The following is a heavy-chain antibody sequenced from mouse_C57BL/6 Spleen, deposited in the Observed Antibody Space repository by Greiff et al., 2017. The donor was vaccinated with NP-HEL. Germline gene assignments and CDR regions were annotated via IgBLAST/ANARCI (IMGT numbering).Heavy chain of an antibody. CDR3: ASFYYGIHYYAMDY. J-gene: IGHJ4*01. CDR2: INPNYGTT. V-gene: IGHV1-39*01. D-gene: IGHD2-1*01. Sequence: VQLQQSGPELVKPGASVKISCKASGYSFTDYNMNWVKQSNGKSLEWIGIINPNYGTTSYNQKFKGKATLTVDQSSSTADMQLNSLTSEDSAVYYCASFYYGIHYYAMDYWGQGTSVTVSS. CDR1: GYSFTDYN.